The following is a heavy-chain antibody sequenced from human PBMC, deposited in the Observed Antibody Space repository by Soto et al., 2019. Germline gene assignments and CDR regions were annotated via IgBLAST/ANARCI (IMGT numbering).Heavy chain of an antibody. CDR3: ARQSITIFGVVITSYYYYGMYT. CDR2: IIPIFGTA. J-gene: IGHJ6*02. V-gene: IGHV1-69*13. D-gene: IGHD3-3*01. CDR1: GSTFSSYA. Sequence: SVKVSCKASGSTFSSYAISWVRQAPGQGLEWMGGIIPIFGTANYAQKFQGRVTITADESTSTAYMELSSLRSEDTAVYYCARQSITIFGVVITSYYYYGMYTRGQQTTVTVSS.